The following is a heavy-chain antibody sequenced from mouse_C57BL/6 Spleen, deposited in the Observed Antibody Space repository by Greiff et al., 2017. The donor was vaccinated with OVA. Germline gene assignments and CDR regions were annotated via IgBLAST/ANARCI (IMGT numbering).Heavy chain of an antibody. CDR2: IRNKANNHST. D-gene: IGHD1-1*01. J-gene: IGHJ4*01. V-gene: IGHV6-6*01. CDR3: TRSYGSRYDAMDD. CDR1: GFTFSDAW. Sequence: EVMLVESGGGLVQPGGSMKLSCAASGFTFSDAWMDWVRQAPEKGLEWVAEIRNKANNHSTYYAESVKGRFTISRDDSKSSVYLQMNSLRAEDTGIYYCTRSYGSRYDAMDDWGKGTSVTVSS.